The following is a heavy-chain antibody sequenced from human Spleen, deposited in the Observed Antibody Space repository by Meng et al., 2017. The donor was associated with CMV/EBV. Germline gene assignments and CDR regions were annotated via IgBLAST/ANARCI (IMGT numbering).Heavy chain of an antibody. J-gene: IGHJ6*02. CDR1: GFTFSSYE. V-gene: IGHV3-48*03. CDR2: ISSSGSTI. CDR3: ARGGVVLVPVVYYNYGMDV. Sequence: GESLKISCAASGFTFSSYEMNWVRQAPGKGLEWVSYISSSGSTIYYADSVKGRFTISRDNAKNSLYLQMNSLRAEDTGVYYCARGGVVLVPVVYYNYGMDVWGQGTTVTVSS. D-gene: IGHD2-2*01.